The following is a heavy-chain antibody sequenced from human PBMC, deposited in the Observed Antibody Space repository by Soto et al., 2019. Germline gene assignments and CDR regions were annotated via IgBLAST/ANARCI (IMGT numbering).Heavy chain of an antibody. V-gene: IGHV4-61*01. CDR2: VYYRGST. Sequence: SETLSLTCIVSGGSVSSGSYYWSWIRQPPGKGLEWIGYVYYRGSTNYSPSLKSRVTISVDTSKNQFSLKLSSITAADTAVYYCAKGSSSWPYYFDSWGQGGLVTVSS. CDR3: AKGSSSWPYYFDS. CDR1: GGSVSSGSYY. D-gene: IGHD6-13*01. J-gene: IGHJ4*02.